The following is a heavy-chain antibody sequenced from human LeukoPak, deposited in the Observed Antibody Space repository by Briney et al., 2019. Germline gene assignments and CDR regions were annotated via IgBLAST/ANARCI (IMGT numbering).Heavy chain of an antibody. CDR3: ARAVVVVAATPLSGFDP. CDR2: ISYDGSNK. CDR1: GFTFSSYA. D-gene: IGHD2-15*01. Sequence: GGSLRLSCAASGFTFSSYAMHWVRQAPGKGLEWVAVISYDGSNKYYADSVKGRSTISRDNSKNTLYLQMNSLRAEDTAVYYCARAVVVVAATPLSGFDPWGQGTLVTVSS. V-gene: IGHV3-30*04. J-gene: IGHJ5*02.